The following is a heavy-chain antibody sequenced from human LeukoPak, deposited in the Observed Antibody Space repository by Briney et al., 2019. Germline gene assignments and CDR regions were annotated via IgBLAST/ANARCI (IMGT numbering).Heavy chain of an antibody. J-gene: IGHJ4*02. CDR2: ISYDGSNK. CDR1: GFTFSSYG. CDR3: AKAADSTMVRGVELDY. D-gene: IGHD3-10*01. Sequence: GGSLRLSCAASGFTFSSYGMHWVRQAPGKGLEWVAVISYDGSNKYYADSVKDRFTISRDNSKNTLYLQMNSLRAEDTAVYYCAKAADSTMVRGVELDYWGQGTLVTVSS. V-gene: IGHV3-30*18.